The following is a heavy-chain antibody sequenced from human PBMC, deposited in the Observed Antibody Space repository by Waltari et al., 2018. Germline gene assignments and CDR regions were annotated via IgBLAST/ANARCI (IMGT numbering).Heavy chain of an antibody. CDR3: ARGNHLDF. V-gene: IGHV1-2*02. CDR2: IKTNSGET. CDR1: GYSFSDYD. Sequence: QVQLVQSGAEVGKPGASVNVSCPATGYSFSDYDIYWVRQAPGQGREWMAWIKTNSGETKYAQKFQGRVTLTRDMSISTAYMELPRMTVDDTAVYYCARGNHLDFWGQGTIVTVSS. J-gene: IGHJ4*02.